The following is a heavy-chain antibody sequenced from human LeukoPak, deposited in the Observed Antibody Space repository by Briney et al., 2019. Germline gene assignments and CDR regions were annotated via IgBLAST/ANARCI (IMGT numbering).Heavy chain of an antibody. CDR3: ARETTWYFDY. CDR1: GFTFSNYE. J-gene: IGHJ4*02. Sequence: GWSLRLSCAASGFTFSNYEMNWVRQPPGKGLEWISDITGSGSTTYYADSVKGRFTISRDNAKNSLYLQMNSLRAEDTAVYYCARETTWYFDYWGRGTLVTVSS. V-gene: IGHV3-48*03. D-gene: IGHD4-11*01. CDR2: ITGSGSTT.